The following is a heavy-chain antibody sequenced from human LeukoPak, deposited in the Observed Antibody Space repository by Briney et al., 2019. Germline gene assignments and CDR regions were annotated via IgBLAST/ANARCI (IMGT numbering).Heavy chain of an antibody. CDR2: ISGSGGST. CDR3: AKGVDSGSYYFDY. Sequence: GGSLRLSCAASGFTFSSYAMSWVRQAPGKGLEWVSAISGSGGSTYYADSVKGRFTISRDNSKNTLYLQMNSLRAEDTAVYYYAKGVDSGSYYFDYWGQGTLVTVSS. D-gene: IGHD1-26*01. V-gene: IGHV3-23*01. J-gene: IGHJ4*02. CDR1: GFTFSSYA.